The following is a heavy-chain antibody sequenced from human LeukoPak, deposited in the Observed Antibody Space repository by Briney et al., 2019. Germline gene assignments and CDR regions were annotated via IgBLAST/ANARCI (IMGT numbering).Heavy chain of an antibody. CDR2: ITISGSTI. Sequence: GGSLRLSCAASGFTFTSYEMNWVRQAPGKGLEWVSYITISGSTIYYADSVKGRFTISRDNSKNTLYLQMNSLRAEDTAVYYCAIGYCSITTCYALDYWGQGTLVTVSS. CDR1: GFTFTSYE. V-gene: IGHV3-48*03. J-gene: IGHJ4*02. CDR3: AIGYCSITTCYALDY. D-gene: IGHD2-2*01.